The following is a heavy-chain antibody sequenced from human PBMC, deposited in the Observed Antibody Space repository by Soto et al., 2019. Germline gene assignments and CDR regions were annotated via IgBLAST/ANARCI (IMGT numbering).Heavy chain of an antibody. CDR2: ISSSSSYI. CDR1: GFTFSSYS. Sequence: EVQLVESGGGLVKPGGSLRLSCAASGFTFSSYSMNWVRQAPGKGLEWVSSISSSSSYIYYADSVKGRFTISRDNAKNSLNLQMNSLRAEDTAVYYCARDSTYCGGDWCFHHWGQGTLVTVSS. J-gene: IGHJ1*01. V-gene: IGHV3-21*01. CDR3: ARDSTYCGGDWCFHH. D-gene: IGHD2-21*02.